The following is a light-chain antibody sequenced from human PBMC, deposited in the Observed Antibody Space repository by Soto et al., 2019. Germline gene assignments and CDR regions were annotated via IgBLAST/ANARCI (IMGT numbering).Light chain of an antibody. Sequence: EIMMTQSPVTLSVSPGERATLSCRASQSVNSNLAWYQQKPGQAPRLLIYGASTRATGIPASFSGSESGTDFTLTISSLEPEDFAVYYCQQRSNWPYTFGQGTKLEIK. V-gene: IGKV3-11*01. CDR1: QSVNSN. CDR2: GAS. J-gene: IGKJ2*01. CDR3: QQRSNWPYT.